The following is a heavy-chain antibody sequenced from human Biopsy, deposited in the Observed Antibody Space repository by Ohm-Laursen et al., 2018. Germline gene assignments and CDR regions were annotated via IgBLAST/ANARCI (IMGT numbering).Heavy chain of an antibody. CDR1: GYTLTGYF. Sequence: APVKVSCKTSGYTLTGYFLHWVRQVPGQGLEGMGWINPNSGTTKIAENFQGSVTMTRDTSITTAYLDLTRLTSDDTAVYFCAKGQDLTAGAEYFQYWGQGALITVSS. D-gene: IGHD3-9*01. V-gene: IGHV1-2*04. CDR2: INPNSGTT. CDR3: AKGQDLTAGAEYFQY. J-gene: IGHJ1*01.